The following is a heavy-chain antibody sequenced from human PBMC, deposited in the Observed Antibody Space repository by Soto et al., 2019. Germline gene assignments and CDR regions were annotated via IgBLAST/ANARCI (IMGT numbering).Heavy chain of an antibody. Sequence: QVQLVQSGAEVKKPGSSVKVSCKASGGTFSSYAINWVRQATGQGLEWMGAIIPIFGTANYAQKFQGRLTITADESTSTAYMALSSLRSQDTAVDYCACNYDILTGDHHWGQGTLVTVSS. J-gene: IGHJ5*02. D-gene: IGHD3-9*01. V-gene: IGHV1-69*01. CDR1: GGTFSSYA. CDR2: IIPIFGTA. CDR3: ACNYDILTGDHH.